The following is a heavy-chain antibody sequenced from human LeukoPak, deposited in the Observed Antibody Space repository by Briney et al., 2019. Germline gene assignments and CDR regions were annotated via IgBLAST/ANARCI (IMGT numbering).Heavy chain of an antibody. CDR1: GGSISSYY. D-gene: IGHD2-15*01. J-gene: IGHJ4*02. Sequence: PSETLSLTCTVSGGSISSYYWSWIRQPPGKGLEWIGDIYYSGSTNYNPSLKSRVTMSVDTSKDQFPLKLSSVTAADTAVYYCAREVVAAAGTVDYWGQGTLVTVSS. V-gene: IGHV4-59*01. CDR2: IYYSGST. CDR3: AREVVAAAGTVDY.